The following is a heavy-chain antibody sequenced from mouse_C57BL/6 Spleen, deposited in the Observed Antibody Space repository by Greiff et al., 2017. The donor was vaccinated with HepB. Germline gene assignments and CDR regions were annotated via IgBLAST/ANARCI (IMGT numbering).Heavy chain of an antibody. Sequence: QVQLQQSGAELARPGASVKLSCKASGYTFTSYGISWVKQRTGKGLEWIGEIYHRSGNTYYNEKFKGQSTLTADKSSSTAYMELRSLTSEDSAVYFCARTAYPGFAYWGQGTLVTVSA. CDR3: ARTAYPGFAY. J-gene: IGHJ3*01. CDR1: GYTFTSYG. CDR2: IYHRSGNT. V-gene: IGHV1-81*01. D-gene: IGHD1-2*01.